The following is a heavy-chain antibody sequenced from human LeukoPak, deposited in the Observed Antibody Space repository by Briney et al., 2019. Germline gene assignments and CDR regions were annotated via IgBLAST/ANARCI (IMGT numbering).Heavy chain of an antibody. V-gene: IGHV1-2*02. CDR3: ARGNVGPYDYSGYYSFDY. Sequence: GASVKVSCKASGYTFSGYYMHWVRQAPGQGLEWMGWINPNSGATKYAQKFQGSVTMSRDTSISTAYMEVIRLRSDDTAVYYCARGNVGPYDYSGYYSFDYWGQGTLVTVSS. CDR2: INPNSGAT. CDR1: GYTFSGYY. J-gene: IGHJ4*02. D-gene: IGHD3-22*01.